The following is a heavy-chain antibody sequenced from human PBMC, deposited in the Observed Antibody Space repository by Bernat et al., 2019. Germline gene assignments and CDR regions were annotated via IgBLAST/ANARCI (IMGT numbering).Heavy chain of an antibody. CDR3: ARGFRFDI. CDR1: GFTVSSNY. Sequence: EVQLVESGGGLIQPGGSLRLSCAASGFTVSSNYMSWVRQAPGKGLEWVSVISSYGSTDYADSLKGRFTISRDNSKNTLYLQMNGLRAEDTAVYYCARGFRFDIWGQGTMVTVSS. J-gene: IGHJ3*02. CDR2: ISSYGST. V-gene: IGHV3-53*01.